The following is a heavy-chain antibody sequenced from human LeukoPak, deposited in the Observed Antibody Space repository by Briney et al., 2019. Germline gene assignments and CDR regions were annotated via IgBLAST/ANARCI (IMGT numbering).Heavy chain of an antibody. J-gene: IGHJ4*02. CDR3: ARHGRTDGFDY. CDR1: GGSISSYY. CDR2: IYYSGST. V-gene: IGHV4-59*08. Sequence: SETLSLTCTVSGGSISSYYWSWIRQPPGKGLEWIGYIYYSGSTNYNPSLKSRVTISVDTSKNQFSLKLSSVTAADTAVYYCARHGRTDGFDYWGQGTLVTVSS. D-gene: IGHD1-1*01.